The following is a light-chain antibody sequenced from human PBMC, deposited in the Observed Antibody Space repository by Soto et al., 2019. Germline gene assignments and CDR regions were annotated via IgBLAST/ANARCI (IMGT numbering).Light chain of an antibody. CDR1: SSNIGVGYD. CDR2: GNN. V-gene: IGLV1-40*01. J-gene: IGLJ1*01. Sequence: QSALTQPPSVSGAPGQRVTISCTGSSSNIGVGYDVHWYQQFPGTAPKLLIFGNNIRPSWVPDRFSGFNSGTSASLAITGLQAEDEADYYCQPYDSSLSGFYVFGTGTKVTVL. CDR3: QPYDSSLSGFYV.